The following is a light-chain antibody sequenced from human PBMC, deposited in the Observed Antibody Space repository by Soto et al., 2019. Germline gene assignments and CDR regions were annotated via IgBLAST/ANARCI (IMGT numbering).Light chain of an antibody. CDR3: AAWDDSLNGFYV. CDR2: SNN. CDR1: SSNIGSNT. Sequence: QSVLTQPPSASGTPWQRVTISCSGSSSNIGSNTVNWYQQLPGTAPKLLIYSNNQRPSGVPDRFSGSKSGTSASLAISGLQSEDEADYYCAAWDDSLNGFYVFGTWTKVTVL. J-gene: IGLJ1*01. V-gene: IGLV1-44*01.